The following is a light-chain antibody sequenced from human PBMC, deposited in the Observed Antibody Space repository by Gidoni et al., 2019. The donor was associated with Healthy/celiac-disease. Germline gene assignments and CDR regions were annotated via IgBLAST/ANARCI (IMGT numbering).Light chain of an antibody. V-gene: IGKV3-15*01. CDR2: GAS. J-gene: IGKJ4*01. Sequence: EIVMTQSPATLSVSPGERATLSCRASQSVSSNLAWYQQKPGQAPRLLIYGASTRATGIPARFSGSGSGTEFTLTISSLQSEDFAVYYCQQYINWPLGTFXGXTKVQIK. CDR3: QQYINWPLGT. CDR1: QSVSSN.